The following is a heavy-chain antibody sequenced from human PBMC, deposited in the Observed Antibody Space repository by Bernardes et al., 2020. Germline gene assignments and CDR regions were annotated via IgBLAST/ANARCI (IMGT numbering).Heavy chain of an antibody. CDR1: GFTFSSYW. V-gene: IGHV3-7*01. CDR3: ARDLRPWSGYCLTPGY. CDR2: IKQDGSEK. Sequence: GGSLRLSCAASGFTFSSYWMSWVRQAPGKGLEWVANIKQDGSEKYYVDSVKGRFTISRDNAKNSLYLQMNSLRAEDTAVYYCARDLRPWSGYCLTPGYWGQGTLVTVSS. J-gene: IGHJ4*02. D-gene: IGHD3-3*01.